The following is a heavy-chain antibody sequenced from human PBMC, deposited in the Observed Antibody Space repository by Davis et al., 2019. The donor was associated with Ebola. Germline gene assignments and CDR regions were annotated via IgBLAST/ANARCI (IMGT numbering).Heavy chain of an antibody. CDR2: ISAYNGNT. V-gene: IGHV1-18*01. J-gene: IGHJ4*02. D-gene: IGHD2-2*01. CDR1: GYTFTSYG. CDR3: ARAGDIVVVPAAEDY. Sequence: ASVKVSCKASGYTFTSYGISWVRQAPGQGLEWMGWISAYNGNTNYAQKLQGRVTMTTDTSTSTAYMELRSLRSDDTAVYYCARAGDIVVVPAAEDYWGQGTLVTVSS.